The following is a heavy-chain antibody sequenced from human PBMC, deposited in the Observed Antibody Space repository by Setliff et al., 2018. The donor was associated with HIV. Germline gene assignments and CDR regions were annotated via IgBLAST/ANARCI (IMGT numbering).Heavy chain of an antibody. Sequence: SETLSLTCIVSGAPISSGTWSWIRQPPGKGLQWIGFIYNTETTNYNPSLKSRVTISVDTSKNQFSLKLSSVTAADTAVYYCARDPRSPVGAFDIWGQGTMVTVSS. V-gene: IGHV4-4*08. CDR2: IYNTETT. CDR3: ARDPRSPVGAFDI. J-gene: IGHJ3*02. D-gene: IGHD2-2*01. CDR1: GAPISSGT.